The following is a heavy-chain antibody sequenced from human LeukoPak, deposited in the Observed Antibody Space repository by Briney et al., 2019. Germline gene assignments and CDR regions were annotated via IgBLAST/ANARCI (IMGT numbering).Heavy chain of an antibody. CDR2: ISSSSSYI. D-gene: IGHD6-6*01. J-gene: IGHJ6*03. CDR1: GFTFSSYE. CDR3: VRMGYSSSSIRIHYYYYYMDV. Sequence: PGGSLRLSCAASGFTFSSYEMNWVRQAPGKGLEWVSSISSSSSYIYYADSVKGRFTISRDNAKNSLYLQMNSLRAEDTAVYYCVRMGYSSSSIRIHYYYYYMDVWGKGTTVTVSS. V-gene: IGHV3-21*01.